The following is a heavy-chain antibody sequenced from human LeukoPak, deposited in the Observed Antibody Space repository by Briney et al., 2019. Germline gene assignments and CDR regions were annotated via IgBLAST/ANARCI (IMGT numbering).Heavy chain of an antibody. V-gene: IGHV3-23*01. CDR1: GFTFSSYA. D-gene: IGHD3-22*01. CDR3: AKDPHYYDRPAYFDY. CDR2: ISGSGGST. J-gene: IGHJ4*02. Sequence: GGSLRLSCAASGFTFSSYAMSWVRQAPGKGLEWVSAISGSGGSTYYADSVKGRFTISRDNSKNTLYLQTNSLRAEDTAVYYCAKDPHYYDRPAYFDYWGQGTLVTVSS.